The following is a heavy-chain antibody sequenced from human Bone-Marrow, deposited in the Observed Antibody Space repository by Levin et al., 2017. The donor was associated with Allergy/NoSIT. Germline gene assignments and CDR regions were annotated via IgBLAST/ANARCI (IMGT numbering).Heavy chain of an antibody. CDR3: ARGPQWLVRNYYFDY. V-gene: IGHV4-30-4*01. CDR1: GDSISSGDYY. J-gene: IGHJ4*02. Sequence: SQTLSLTCTVSGDSISSGDYYWSWIRQPPGKGLEWIGHIYSSGTTYDSPSLKSRLTMSVDTSNNQFSLKLLSVTAADTAVYYCARGPQWLVRNYYFDYWGPGALVTVSS. D-gene: IGHD6-19*01. CDR2: IYSSGTT.